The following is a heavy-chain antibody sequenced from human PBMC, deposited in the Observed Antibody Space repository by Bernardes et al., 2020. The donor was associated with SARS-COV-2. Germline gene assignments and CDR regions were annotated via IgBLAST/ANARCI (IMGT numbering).Heavy chain of an antibody. Sequence: SVKVSCKASGGTFSSYTISWVRQAPGQGLEWMGRIIPILGIANYAQKFQGRVTITADKSTSTAYMELSSLRSEDTAVYYCARDRRVYGSGSYSLNNWFDPWGQGTLVTVSS. D-gene: IGHD3-10*01. CDR2: IIPILGIA. CDR1: GGTFSSYT. V-gene: IGHV1-69*04. CDR3: ARDRRVYGSGSYSLNNWFDP. J-gene: IGHJ5*02.